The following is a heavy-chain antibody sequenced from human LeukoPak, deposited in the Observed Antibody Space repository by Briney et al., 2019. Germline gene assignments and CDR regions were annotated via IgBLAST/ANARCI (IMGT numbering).Heavy chain of an antibody. CDR2: IHYSGST. Sequence: PSETLSLTCTVSGGSISSYYWSWIRQPPGKGLEWIGYIHYSGSTHYNPSLKSRVTISVDTSKNQFSLRLSSVTAADTAVYYCARVTGYMTEDYFDYWGQGTLITVSS. CDR3: ARVTGYMTEDYFDY. CDR1: GGSISSYY. D-gene: IGHD1-1*01. J-gene: IGHJ4*02. V-gene: IGHV4-59*01.